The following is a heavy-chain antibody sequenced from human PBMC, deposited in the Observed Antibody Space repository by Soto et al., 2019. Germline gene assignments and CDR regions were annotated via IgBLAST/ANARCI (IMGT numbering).Heavy chain of an antibody. Sequence: EVQLVESGGGLVQPGGSLRLSCAASGFTFSSYAMHWVRQAPGKGLEYVSAISSYGGSTSYPNSVKGRFTISRDNSKNTLYLQVGILRAEDMAVYYCARDPDSSGYYYFDYWGQGTLVTVSS. CDR2: ISSYGGST. J-gene: IGHJ4*02. CDR3: ARDPDSSGYYYFDY. D-gene: IGHD3-22*01. CDR1: GFTFSSYA. V-gene: IGHV3-64*01.